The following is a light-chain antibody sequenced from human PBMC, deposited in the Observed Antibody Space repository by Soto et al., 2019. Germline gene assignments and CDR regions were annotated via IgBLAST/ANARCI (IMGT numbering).Light chain of an antibody. V-gene: IGLV2-14*01. CDR3: SSYATSGTRV. CDR1: SSDVGGYNY. CDR2: DVS. Sequence: QSVLTQPASVSGSPGQSIAISCTGTSSDVGGYNYVSWYQQHPDKAPKLMMYDVSNRPSGISNRFSGSKSGNTASLTISGLQAEDEADYYCSSYATSGTRVFGTGTKVTVL. J-gene: IGLJ1*01.